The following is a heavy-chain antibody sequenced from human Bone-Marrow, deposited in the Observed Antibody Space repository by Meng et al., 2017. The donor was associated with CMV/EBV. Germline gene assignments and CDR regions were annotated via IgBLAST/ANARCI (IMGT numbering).Heavy chain of an antibody. CDR1: GGSFSGYY. D-gene: IGHD2-2*02. V-gene: IGHV4-34*01. Sequence: SETLSLTCAVYGGSFSGYYWSWIRQPPGKGLEWIGEINHSGSTNYNPSLKSRVTISVDTSKNQFSLKLSSVTAADTAVYYCARGGYCSSTSCYTAAFDIWGQWTMVTVSS. CDR2: INHSGST. CDR3: ARGGYCSSTSCYTAAFDI. J-gene: IGHJ3*02.